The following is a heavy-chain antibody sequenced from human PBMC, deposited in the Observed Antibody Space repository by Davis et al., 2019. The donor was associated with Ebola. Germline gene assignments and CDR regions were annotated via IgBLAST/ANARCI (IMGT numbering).Heavy chain of an antibody. V-gene: IGHV3-43*01. CDR1: GFTFDDYA. CDR2: ISWDGGST. D-gene: IGHD6-19*01. J-gene: IGHJ3*02. CDR3: AKAYSSGGDAFDI. Sequence: GESSKISCAASGFTFDDYAMHWVRQAPGKGLEWVSLISWDGGSTYYADSVKGRFTISRDNSKNSLYLQMNSLRTEDTALYYCAKAYSSGGDAFDIWGQGTMVTVSS.